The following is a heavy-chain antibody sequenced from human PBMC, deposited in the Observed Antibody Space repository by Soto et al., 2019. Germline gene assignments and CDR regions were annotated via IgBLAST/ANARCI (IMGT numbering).Heavy chain of an antibody. D-gene: IGHD2-15*01. CDR3: ATDHCSGGSCYIDY. CDR1: GGSVSSSDW. Sequence: SETLSLTCAVSGGSVSSSDWWSWVRQPPGKGLEWIGEIYHSGSTNYNPSLKSRVTISVDKSKNQSSLKLSSVTAADTAVYYCATDHCSGGSCYIDYWGRGTLVTVSS. V-gene: IGHV4-4*02. J-gene: IGHJ4*02. CDR2: IYHSGST.